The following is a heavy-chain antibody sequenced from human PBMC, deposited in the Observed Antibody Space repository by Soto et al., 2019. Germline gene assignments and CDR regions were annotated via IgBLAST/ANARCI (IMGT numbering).Heavy chain of an antibody. D-gene: IGHD6-13*01. Sequence: GGSLRLSCAASGFTYSTYTMHWVRQAPGKGLEWVAVISYDGSNKYYADSVKGRFTISRDNAKNSLYLQMNSLRAEDTAVYYCARHPERIAEIGWFDPWGQGTLVTVSS. CDR1: GFTYSTYT. J-gene: IGHJ5*02. CDR2: ISYDGSNK. V-gene: IGHV3-30*03. CDR3: ARHPERIAEIGWFDP.